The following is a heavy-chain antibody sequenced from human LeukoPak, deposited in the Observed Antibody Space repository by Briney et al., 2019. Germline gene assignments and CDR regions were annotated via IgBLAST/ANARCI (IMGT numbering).Heavy chain of an antibody. J-gene: IGHJ3*02. CDR3: ARVITIFGVVIIRNAFDI. D-gene: IGHD3-3*01. V-gene: IGHV3-20*04. Sequence: GGSLRLSCAASGFTFDDYGMGWVRQAPGKGLEWVSGINWNGGSTGYADSVKGRFTISRDNAKNSLYLQMNSLRAEDTALYYCARVITIFGVVIIRNAFDIWGQGTMVTVSS. CDR2: INWNGGST. CDR1: GFTFDDYG.